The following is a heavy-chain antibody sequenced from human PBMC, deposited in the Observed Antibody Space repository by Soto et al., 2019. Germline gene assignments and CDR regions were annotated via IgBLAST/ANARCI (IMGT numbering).Heavy chain of an antibody. CDR1: VFTFSSYG. CDR2: ISYDGSNK. CDR3: ARPRPQTSSGMDV. J-gene: IGHJ6*02. D-gene: IGHD1-7*01. Sequence: WWSLRLSCSASVFTFSSYGMHWVRQAPGKGLEWVAVISYDGSNKYYADSVKGRSTISRDNSKNTLYLQMNSLRAEDTAVYYCARPRPQTSSGMDVWGQGTTVTVSS. V-gene: IGHV3-30*03.